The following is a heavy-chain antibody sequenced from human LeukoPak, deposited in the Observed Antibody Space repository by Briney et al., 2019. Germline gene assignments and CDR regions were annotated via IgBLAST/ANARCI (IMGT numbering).Heavy chain of an antibody. CDR2: IDPSGGST. CDR1: GYTFTSYY. J-gene: IGHJ4*02. D-gene: IGHD4-17*01. Sequence: GASVKVSCKASGYTFTSYYMNWVRQAPGQGLEWMGIIDPSGGSTTYAQNFQGRVTMTRDTSTSTVYMDLSSLRSEETAIYYCARGRIYGDYGYFEYWGQGTLVTVSS. V-gene: IGHV1-46*01. CDR3: ARGRIYGDYGYFEY.